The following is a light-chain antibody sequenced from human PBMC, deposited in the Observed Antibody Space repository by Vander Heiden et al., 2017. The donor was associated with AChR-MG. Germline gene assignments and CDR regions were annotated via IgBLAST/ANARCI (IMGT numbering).Light chain of an antibody. CDR1: NIGSKN. J-gene: IGLJ3*02. CDR2: RDS. Sequence: SYELTQPLSVSVALGQTARITCGGNNIGSKNVHWYQQKPGQAPGLVIYRDSNRPSGIPERFSGSNSGNTATLTISRAQAGDEADYYCQVWDSRGVFGGGTKLTVL. CDR3: QVWDSRGV. V-gene: IGLV3-9*01.